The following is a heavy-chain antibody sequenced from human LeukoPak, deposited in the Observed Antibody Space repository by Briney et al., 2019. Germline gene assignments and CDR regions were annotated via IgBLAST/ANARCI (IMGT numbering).Heavy chain of an antibody. D-gene: IGHD1-14*01. CDR2: ISSSSSYI. CDR1: GFTFSSYS. Sequence: GSLRLSCAASGFTFSSYSMNWVRQAPGKGLEWVSSISSSSSYIYYADSVKGRFTISRDNAKNSLYLQMNSLRTEDTAVYYCARGGVRRGYYDYWGQGTLVTVSS. V-gene: IGHV3-21*01. J-gene: IGHJ4*02. CDR3: ARGGVRRGYYDY.